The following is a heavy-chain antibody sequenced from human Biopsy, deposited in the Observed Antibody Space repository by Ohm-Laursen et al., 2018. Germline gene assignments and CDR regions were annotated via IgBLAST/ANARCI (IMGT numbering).Heavy chain of an antibody. CDR2: TWDDGSHQ. D-gene: IGHD3-10*01. CDR3: VTDRLDDITKVRGIMTD. V-gene: IGHV3-33*08. CDR1: GVTLSAYG. Sequence: SLRLSCSATGVTLSAYGMHWVRQAPDKGLEWVALTWDDGSHQYYADSVKGRFTISRDNSKNSLYLHINTLRVEDTAVYYCVTDRLDDITKVRGIMTDWGQGTLVIVSS. J-gene: IGHJ4*02.